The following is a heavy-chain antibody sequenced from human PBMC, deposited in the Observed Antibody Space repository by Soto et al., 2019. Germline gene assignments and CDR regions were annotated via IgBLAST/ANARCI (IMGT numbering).Heavy chain of an antibody. CDR2: ITSSSAYI. J-gene: IGHJ4*02. CDR1: GFIFRSYS. Sequence: KPGGSLRLSCAASGFIFRSYSMAWVRQAPGKGLEWLSYITSSSAYIYYADSVRGRFTISRDNAQNSVYLHVNNLRAEDTAVYYCKRDIPRKSFDLCGQGTLVTVYS. V-gene: IGHV3-21*06. D-gene: IGHD2-21*01. CDR3: KRDIPRKSFDL.